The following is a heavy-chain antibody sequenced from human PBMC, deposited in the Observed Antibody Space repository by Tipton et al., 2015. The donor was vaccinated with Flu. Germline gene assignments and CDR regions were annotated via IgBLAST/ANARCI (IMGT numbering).Heavy chain of an antibody. Sequence: TLSLTCTVSGGSVSSGSYYWSWIRQPPGKGLEWIGYIYYSGSTNYNPSLKSRVTISVDTSKNQFSLKLSSVTAADTAVYYCARTNYYDSSGYFPYYFDYWGQGTLVTVSS. CDR3: ARTNYYDSSGYFPYYFDY. J-gene: IGHJ4*02. CDR1: GGSVSSGSYY. D-gene: IGHD3-22*01. CDR2: IYYSGST. V-gene: IGHV4-61*01.